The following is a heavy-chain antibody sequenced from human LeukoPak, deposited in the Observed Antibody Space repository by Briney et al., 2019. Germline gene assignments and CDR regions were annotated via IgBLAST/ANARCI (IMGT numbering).Heavy chain of an antibody. D-gene: IGHD3-10*02. CDR2: IFYSGST. Sequence: SETLSLTCTVSGGSISSRIYYWGWLRQPPGKGLEWIASIFYSGSTYHNPSLKSRVTISVATSKSQFSLKLSSVTAADTAVYFCARHPLKAYVSDWFDPWGQGTLVTVSS. V-gene: IGHV4-39*01. CDR3: ARHPLKAYVSDWFDP. J-gene: IGHJ5*02. CDR1: GGSISSRIYY.